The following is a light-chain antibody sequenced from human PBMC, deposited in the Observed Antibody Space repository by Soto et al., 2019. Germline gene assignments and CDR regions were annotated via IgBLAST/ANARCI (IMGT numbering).Light chain of an antibody. CDR3: THYVNYPIT. V-gene: IGKV1-8*01. CDR1: QDIGSV. J-gene: IGKJ5*01. CDR2: GAS. Sequence: RVYHSPVALSSSIGDTVTITCRASQDIGSVLAWYQQKPGTAPKVLISGASDLHGGVPSRFSGSGSRTDFTLTITHLQSEDFATYYCTHYVNYPITFGQGTILEIK.